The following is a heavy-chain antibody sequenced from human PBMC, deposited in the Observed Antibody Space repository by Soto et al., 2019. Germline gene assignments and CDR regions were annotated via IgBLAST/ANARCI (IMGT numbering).Heavy chain of an antibody. D-gene: IGHD2-2*02. J-gene: IGHJ4*02. CDR3: AKGCWRGYCSDTPCYTINY. CDR2: MNPDSGNR. CDR1: GYTFTSYD. Sequence: QVQLVQSGAEVKTPGASVEVSCKTSGYTFTSYDINWVRQATGQGLEWMGWMNPDSGNRGYAQKYQGRVTMTTYTSISAASMELSGLRADGPARYYCAKGCWRGYCSDTPCYTINYWGQGPVVTVSS. V-gene: IGHV1-8*01.